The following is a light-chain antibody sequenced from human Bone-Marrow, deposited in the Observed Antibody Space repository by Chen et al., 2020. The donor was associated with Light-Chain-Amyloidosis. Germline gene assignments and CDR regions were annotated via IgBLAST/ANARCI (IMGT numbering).Light chain of an antibody. Sequence: VMTQSPATLSVSPGERVTLSCRASQSVGSNLAWYQQRPGQAPRLLIYGASTRATGIPARCSGGGSGTEFTLTISSLQSEDFAVYYCQQYDYWPPLTFGAGTKVEMK. V-gene: IGKV3-15*01. CDR2: GAS. CDR1: QSVGSN. CDR3: QQYDYWPPLT. J-gene: IGKJ4*01.